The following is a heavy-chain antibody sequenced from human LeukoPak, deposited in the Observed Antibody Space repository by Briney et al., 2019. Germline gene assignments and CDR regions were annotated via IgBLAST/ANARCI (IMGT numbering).Heavy chain of an antibody. CDR2: VNREGTTS. CDR3: ARVRSGYYYDY. Sequence: GGSLRLSCAASGFTFSTYWMHWVRQVPGKGLVWVSRVNREGTTSAYADSVKGRFTNSRDNDKNTLYLQMNSLRAEDTAMYYCARVRSGYYYDYWGQGTLVTVSS. J-gene: IGHJ4*02. CDR1: GFTFSTYW. D-gene: IGHD3-3*01. V-gene: IGHV3-74*01.